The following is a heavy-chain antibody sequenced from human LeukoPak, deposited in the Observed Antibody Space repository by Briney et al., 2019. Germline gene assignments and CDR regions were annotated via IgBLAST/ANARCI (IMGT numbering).Heavy chain of an antibody. D-gene: IGHD3-3*01. CDR2: IIPVFGTA. CDR1: VGTFRSYG. CDR3: ARGYYDFWSGNPLISI. V-gene: IGHV1-69*13. Sequence: ASVKVSCKASVGTFRSYGISCVRQAPGQGLEWRGGIIPVFGTANYAQKFQGRVTITADESTSTAYMELSSLRSEDTAVYYCARGYYDFWSGNPLISIWGQGTMVTVSS. J-gene: IGHJ3*02.